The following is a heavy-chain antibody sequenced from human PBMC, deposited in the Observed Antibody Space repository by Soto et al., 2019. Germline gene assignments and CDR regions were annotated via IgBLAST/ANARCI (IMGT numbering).Heavy chain of an antibody. D-gene: IGHD3-22*01. J-gene: IGHJ4*02. CDR2: ISGSGGST. V-gene: IGHV3-23*01. Sequence: GGSLRLSCAASGFTCSSYAMSWFRQAPGKGLEWVSAISGSGGSTYYADSVKGRFTISRDNSKNTLYLQMNSLRAEDTAVYYCAKAHYYDSSGYYASRYYFDYWGQGTLVTVSS. CDR3: AKAHYYDSSGYYASRYYFDY. CDR1: GFTCSSYA.